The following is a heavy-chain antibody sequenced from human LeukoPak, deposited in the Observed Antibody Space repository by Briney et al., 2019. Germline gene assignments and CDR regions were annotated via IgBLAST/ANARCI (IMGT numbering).Heavy chain of an antibody. D-gene: IGHD5-12*01. J-gene: IGHJ4*02. CDR2: IYYSGST. CDR3: ARGFDSKSTYFDY. V-gene: IGHV4-59*01. CDR1: GGSISNCY. Sequence: SETLSLTCTVSGGSISNCYWNSLRQPPGKGLEWIGYIYYSGSTKYNPSLKSRVTMSLDTSKKQFSLRLTSVTAADTAVYYCARGFDSKSTYFDYWGLGTLVTVSS.